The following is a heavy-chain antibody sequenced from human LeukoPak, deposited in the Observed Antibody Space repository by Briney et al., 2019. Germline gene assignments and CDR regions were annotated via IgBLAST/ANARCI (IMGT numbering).Heavy chain of an antibody. D-gene: IGHD6-6*01. J-gene: IGHJ4*02. Sequence: ASVKVSCKASGYTFTSYDINWVRQAIGQGLEWMGWMNPNSGNTGCAQKFQGRVTMTRNTSISTAYMELSSLRSEDTAVYYCARGSSSSLIDYWGQGTLVTVSS. CDR2: MNPNSGNT. CDR3: ARGSSSSLIDY. V-gene: IGHV1-8*01. CDR1: GYTFTSYD.